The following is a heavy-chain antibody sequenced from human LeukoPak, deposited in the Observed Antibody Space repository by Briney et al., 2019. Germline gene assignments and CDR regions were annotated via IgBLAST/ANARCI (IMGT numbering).Heavy chain of an antibody. V-gene: IGHV1-69*13. J-gene: IGHJ4*02. CDR2: IISIFGTA. D-gene: IGHD3-10*01. Sequence: SVKVSCKASGGTFSSYAISWVRQAPGQGLEWMGGIISIFGTANYAQKFQGRVTITADESTSTAYMELSSLRSEDTAVYYCARVITMVRGVRSYYFDYWGQGTLVTVSS. CDR3: ARVITMVRGVRSYYFDY. CDR1: GGTFSSYA.